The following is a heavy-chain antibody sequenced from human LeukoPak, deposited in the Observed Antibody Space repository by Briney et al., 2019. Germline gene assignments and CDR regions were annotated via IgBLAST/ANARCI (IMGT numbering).Heavy chain of an antibody. D-gene: IGHD3-22*01. CDR3: ASESVVTHYFDY. V-gene: IGHV4-34*09. Sequence: PSETLSLTCAVYGGSFSGYYWSWIRQPPGKGLEWIGEINHSGSTNYNPSLKSRVTISVDTSKNQFSLKLSSVTAADTAVYYCASESVVTHYFDYWGQGTLVTVSS. CDR2: INHSGST. J-gene: IGHJ4*02. CDR1: GGSFSGYY.